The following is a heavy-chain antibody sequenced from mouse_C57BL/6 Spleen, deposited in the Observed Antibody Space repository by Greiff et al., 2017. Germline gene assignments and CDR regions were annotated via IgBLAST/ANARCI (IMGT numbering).Heavy chain of an antibody. J-gene: IGHJ3*01. CDR2: INPNNGGT. CDR1: GYTFTDYN. CDR3: ARWGLRTFFAY. V-gene: IGHV1-18*01. D-gene: IGHD2-13*01. Sequence: VQLQQSGPELVKPGASVKIPCKASGYTFTDYNMDWVKQSHGTSLEWIGDINPNNGGTIYTQKFKGKATVTIDKSSSTAYMELRSLASDDTSVYDSARWGLRTFFAYWGQGTLVTVSA.